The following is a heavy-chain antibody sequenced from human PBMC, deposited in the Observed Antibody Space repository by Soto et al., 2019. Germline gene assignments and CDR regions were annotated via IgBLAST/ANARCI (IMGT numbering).Heavy chain of an antibody. Sequence: QVQLQESGPGLVKPSETLSLTCTVSGGSVSSGSYYWSWIRQLPGKGLEWIRYIYYSGSTNYNPSLQSRVTIAVDASKTQFSLKLSSVTAADTAVYYWARVIEGCYPGRYSDGMDVWGQGTTVTVSS. CDR1: GGSVSSGSYY. CDR3: ARVIEGCYPGRYSDGMDV. V-gene: IGHV4-61*01. CDR2: IYYSGST. D-gene: IGHD6-19*01. J-gene: IGHJ6*02.